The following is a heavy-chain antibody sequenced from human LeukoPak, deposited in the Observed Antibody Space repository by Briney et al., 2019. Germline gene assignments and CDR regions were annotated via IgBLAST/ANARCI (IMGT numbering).Heavy chain of an antibody. J-gene: IGHJ3*02. V-gene: IGHV4-4*07. CDR3: ARGRYCSADICSGGDAFDI. Sequence: SETLSLTCTVSGGSINNYYWSWLRQPAGKGLEWIGRIYTRGSTNYHPSLKSRVTMSVDTSKNQFSLKLSSVTAADTAVYYCARGRYCSADICSGGDAFDIWGQGTMVSVSS. CDR1: GGSINNYY. CDR2: IYTRGST. D-gene: IGHD2-15*01.